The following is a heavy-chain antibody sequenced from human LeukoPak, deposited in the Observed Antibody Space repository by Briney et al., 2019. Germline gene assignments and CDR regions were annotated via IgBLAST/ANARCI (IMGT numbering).Heavy chain of an antibody. CDR2: IYHSGST. J-gene: IGHJ3*02. CDR3: ASYGDYGHFDI. V-gene: IGHV4-4*02. D-gene: IGHD4-17*01. CDR1: GGSISSSNW. Sequence: SETLSLTCAVSGGSISSSNWWSWVRQPPGKGLEWIGEIYHSGSTNYNPSLKSRVTISVDKSKNQSSLKLSSVTAADTAVYYCASYGDYGHFDIWGQGTMVTVSS.